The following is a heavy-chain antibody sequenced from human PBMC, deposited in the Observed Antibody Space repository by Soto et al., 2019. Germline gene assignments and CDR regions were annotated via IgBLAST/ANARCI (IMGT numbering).Heavy chain of an antibody. V-gene: IGHV3-48*02. CDR2: ISSSSDNI. CDR3: ARLPKGSLVTA. CDR1: GFRFSDHS. D-gene: IGHD2-21*02. Sequence: LVESGGGLVSPGGSLRLSCVASGFRFSDHSMTWVRQSPGKGLQWIAYISSSSDNIYYAESVRGRFTVSRDNAKNALFLEMNGLRDDDTATYYCARLPKGSLVTAWGQGTRVTVSS. J-gene: IGHJ4*02.